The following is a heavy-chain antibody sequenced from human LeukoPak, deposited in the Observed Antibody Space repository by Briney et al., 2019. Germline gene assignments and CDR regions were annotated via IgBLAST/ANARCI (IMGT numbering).Heavy chain of an antibody. V-gene: IGHV3-33*01. J-gene: IGHJ4*02. CDR3: ARFRSGWYMDY. CDR2: IWNDGSKS. CDR1: GFTFSSYG. D-gene: IGHD6-19*01. Sequence: PGGSLRLSCAASGFTFSSYGMHWVRHAPGKGLEWVAVIWNDGSKSNYPDSVKGRFTISRDDSKNTLFLQMSSLRVEDTAVYYCARFRSGWYMDYWGQGTLVTVSS.